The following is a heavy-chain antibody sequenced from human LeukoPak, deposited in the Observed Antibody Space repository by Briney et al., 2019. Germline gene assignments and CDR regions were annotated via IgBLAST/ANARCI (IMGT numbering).Heavy chain of an antibody. V-gene: IGHV1-8*03. CDR1: GYTFTSYG. J-gene: IGHJ3*02. Sequence: ASVKVSCKASGYTFTSYGISWVRQATGQGLEWMGWMNPNSGNTGYAQKFQGRVTITRNTSISTAYMELSSLRSEDTAVYYCARCRDPEGIDAFDIWGQGTMVTVSS. CDR2: MNPNSGNT. CDR3: ARCRDPEGIDAFDI. D-gene: IGHD5-24*01.